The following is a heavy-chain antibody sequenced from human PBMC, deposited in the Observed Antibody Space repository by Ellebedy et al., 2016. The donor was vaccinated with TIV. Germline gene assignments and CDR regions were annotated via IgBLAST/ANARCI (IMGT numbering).Heavy chain of an antibody. CDR2: ISGSGGST. V-gene: IGHV3-23*01. D-gene: IGHD6-19*01. CDR1: GFTFSSYA. Sequence: GGSLRLXXAASGFTFSSYAMSWVRQAPGKGLEWVSAISGSGGSTYYADSVKGRFTISRDNSKNTLYLQMNSLRAEDTAVYYCAKGSSKWLVSWFDPWGQGTLVTVSS. CDR3: AKGSSKWLVSWFDP. J-gene: IGHJ5*02.